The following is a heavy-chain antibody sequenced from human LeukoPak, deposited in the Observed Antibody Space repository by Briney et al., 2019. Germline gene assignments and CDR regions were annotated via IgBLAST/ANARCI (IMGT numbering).Heavy chain of an antibody. V-gene: IGHV4-39*07. CDR1: GGSISSGGFY. J-gene: IGHJ3*02. CDR2: IYYSGST. CDR3: ARGPYSYDSSGAFDI. D-gene: IGHD3-22*01. Sequence: PSETLSLTCAVSGGSISSGGFYWGWIRQPPGKGLEWIGSIYYSGSTYYNPSLKSRVTISVDTSKNQFSLKLSSVTAADTAVYFCARGPYSYDSSGAFDIWGQGTMVTVSS.